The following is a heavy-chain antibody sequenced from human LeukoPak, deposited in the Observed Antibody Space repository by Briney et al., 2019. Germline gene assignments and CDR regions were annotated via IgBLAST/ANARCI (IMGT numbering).Heavy chain of an antibody. CDR1: GVSISSYY. CDR2: IYYSGST. J-gene: IGHJ5*02. V-gene: IGHV4-59*12. Sequence: SETLSLTCTVSGVSISSYYWSWIRQPPGKGLEWIGYIYYSGSTNYNPSLKSRVTISVGPSKNQFSLKLSSVIVADTAVYYCARDQDYYGSGSYGSDHWGQGILVTVSS. D-gene: IGHD3-10*01. CDR3: ARDQDYYGSGSYGSDH.